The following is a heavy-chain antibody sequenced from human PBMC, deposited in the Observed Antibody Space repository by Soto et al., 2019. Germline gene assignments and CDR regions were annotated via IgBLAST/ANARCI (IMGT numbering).Heavy chain of an antibody. D-gene: IGHD5-18*01. CDR2: ISYDGSNK. CDR1: GFTFSSYG. V-gene: IGHV3-30*18. Sequence: QVQLVESGGGVVQPGRSLRLSCAASGFTFSSYGMHWVRQAPGKGLEWVAVISYDGSNKYYADSVKGRFTISRDNSKNTLYLQMNSLRAEATAVYYCAKDRAYSYGFFDYWGQGTLVTVSS. J-gene: IGHJ4*02. CDR3: AKDRAYSYGFFDY.